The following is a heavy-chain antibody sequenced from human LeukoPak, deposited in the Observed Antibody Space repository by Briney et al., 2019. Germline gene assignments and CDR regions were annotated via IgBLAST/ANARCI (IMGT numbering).Heavy chain of an antibody. CDR2: ISGSGGST. CDR1: GFTFSSYG. J-gene: IGHJ6*04. Sequence: GGSLRLSCAASGFTFSSYGMNWVRQAPGKGLEWVSAISGSGGSTYYADSVKGRFTISRDNAKNSLYLQMNSLRAEDTAVYYCAELGITMIGGVWGKGTTVTISS. D-gene: IGHD3-10*02. V-gene: IGHV3-23*01. CDR3: AELGITMIGGV.